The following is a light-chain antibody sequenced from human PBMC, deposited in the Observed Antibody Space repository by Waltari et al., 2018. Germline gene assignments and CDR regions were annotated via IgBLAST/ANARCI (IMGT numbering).Light chain of an antibody. CDR3: QQTNIFPVT. CDR1: QVLGTW. CDR2: DAS. V-gene: IGKV1-12*01. J-gene: IGKJ4*01. Sequence: DIQMTQSPSSMSASVGARITVTCRASQVLGTWLAWYQQKPGKAPKLLIYDASHLQSGVSPRFSGSGSGTDFTLTISSLQPEDSATYFCQQTNIFPVTFGGGTKVEIK.